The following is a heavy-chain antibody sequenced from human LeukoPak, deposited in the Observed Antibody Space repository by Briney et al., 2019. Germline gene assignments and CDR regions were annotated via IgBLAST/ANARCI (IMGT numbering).Heavy chain of an antibody. CDR2: MYYSGSA. D-gene: IGHD3/OR15-3a*01. Sequence: SETLSLTCTVSGGSISSYYWSWIGQPPGKGLEWIGYMYYSGSANYNPSLKSRVTMSVDTSKNQFSLKLSSVTAADTAVHYCARLDRWFDPWGQGTLVTVSS. CDR1: GGSISSYY. CDR3: ARLDRWFDP. J-gene: IGHJ5*02. V-gene: IGHV4-59*01.